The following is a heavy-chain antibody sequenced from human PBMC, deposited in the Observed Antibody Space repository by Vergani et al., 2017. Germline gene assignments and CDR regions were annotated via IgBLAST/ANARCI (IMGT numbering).Heavy chain of an antibody. CDR3: AQSWNFGRRDWFDP. V-gene: IGHV1-2*02. CDR2: ISPKTGDT. Sequence: QVQLLQSGAELKKPGGSVKVSCQASASTFTDYNIHWVRQAPGQGLEWMGWISPKTGDTDYLQKFQDRVTMTRDASIRTVYLRLTRLTSDDTAIYYCAQSWNFGRRDWFDPWGQGTLVTVSS. CDR1: ASTFTDYN. J-gene: IGHJ5*02. D-gene: IGHD1-7*01.